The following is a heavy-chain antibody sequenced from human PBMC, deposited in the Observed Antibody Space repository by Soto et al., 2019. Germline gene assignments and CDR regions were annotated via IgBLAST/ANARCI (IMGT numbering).Heavy chain of an antibody. CDR3: VKDGRVPAAIAPYYYYYYGMDV. Sequence: PGGSLRLSYSASGCTFSSDAMHWVRQATGKGLEYVSAISSNGGSTYYADSVKGRFTISRDNSKNTLYLQMSSLRAEDTAVYYCVKDGRVPAAIAPYYYYYYGMDVWGQGTTVTVSS. D-gene: IGHD2-2*02. CDR2: ISSNGGST. CDR1: GCTFSSDA. V-gene: IGHV3-64D*06. J-gene: IGHJ6*02.